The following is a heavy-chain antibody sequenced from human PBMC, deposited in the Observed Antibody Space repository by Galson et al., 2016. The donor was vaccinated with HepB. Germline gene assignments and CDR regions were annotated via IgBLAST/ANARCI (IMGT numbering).Heavy chain of an antibody. V-gene: IGHV1-2*06. D-gene: IGHD3-16*01. CDR3: TRGGPPTYFDV. CDR2: IDPNSGDT. Sequence: SVKVSCKASGYMFTAYYIHWVRQAPGQGLEWMGRIDPNSGDTRFAQNFQGGVTLTRDTSRTTASLELTRHRPNDTAVYFCTRGGPPTYFDVWGRGTLVTVS. J-gene: IGHJ2*01. CDR1: GYMFTAYY.